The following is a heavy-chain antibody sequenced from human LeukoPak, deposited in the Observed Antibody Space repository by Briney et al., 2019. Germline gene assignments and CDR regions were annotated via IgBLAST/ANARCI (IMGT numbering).Heavy chain of an antibody. CDR2: INPNSGGT. V-gene: IGHV1-2*02. CDR1: GYTFTGYY. CDR3: ARDRSDYYYMDV. Sequence: ASVKVSCKASGYTFTGYYMHWVRQAPGQGLEWMGWINPNSGGTNYAQKFQGRVTMTRDTSIGTAYMELSRLRSDDTAVYYCARDRSDYYYMDVWGKGTTVTISS. J-gene: IGHJ6*03.